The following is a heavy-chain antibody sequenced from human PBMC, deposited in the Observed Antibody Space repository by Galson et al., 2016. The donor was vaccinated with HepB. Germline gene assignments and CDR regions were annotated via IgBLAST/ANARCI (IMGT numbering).Heavy chain of an antibody. D-gene: IGHD3-10*01. CDR3: ARAPRDYGSGTYYNTFSRGMDV. V-gene: IGHV4-31*03. CDR1: GASISSGGYY. J-gene: IGHJ6*02. CDR2: IYNSGST. Sequence: TLSHTCSVSGASISSGGYYWSWIRQHPGKGLEWIGYIYNSGSTFYNPSLKSRVTISGDTSKNQFSLKLTSVTAADTAVYYCARAPRDYGSGTYYNTFSRGMDVWGQGTTVTVSS.